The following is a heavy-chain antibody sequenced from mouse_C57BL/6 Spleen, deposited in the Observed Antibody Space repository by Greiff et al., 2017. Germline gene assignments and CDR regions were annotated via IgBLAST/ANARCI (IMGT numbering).Heavy chain of an antibody. D-gene: IGHD4-1*01. Sequence: EVKLVESGGGLVKPGGSLKLSCATSGFTFSSYATSWFRQTPEKRLVWVATISDGGSYTYYPDNVKGRFTISRDHAKNNLYLQMSHLKSEDTAMYYCARDNWDYFDYWGQGTTLTVSS. J-gene: IGHJ2*01. V-gene: IGHV5-4*01. CDR3: ARDNWDYFDY. CDR1: GFTFSSYA. CDR2: ISDGGSYT.